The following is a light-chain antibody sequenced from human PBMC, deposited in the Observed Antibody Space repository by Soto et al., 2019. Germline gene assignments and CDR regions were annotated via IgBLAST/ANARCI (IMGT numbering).Light chain of an antibody. CDR2: DAS. Sequence: EVVLTQSPATLSLSPGERATLSCRASESIGNYLAWYQQKLGQAPKLLIYDASHRAISIPGRFSGDGSGTDFTLPISSLEPADFAVYYCQWRSDWPPRLTFGGGTKVEIK. V-gene: IGKV3-11*01. J-gene: IGKJ4*01. CDR3: QWRSDWPPRLT. CDR1: ESIGNY.